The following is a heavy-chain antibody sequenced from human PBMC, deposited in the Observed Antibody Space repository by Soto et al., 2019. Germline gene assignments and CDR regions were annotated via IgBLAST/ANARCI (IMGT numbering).Heavy chain of an antibody. CDR3: TTVAGYCSGARCPV. V-gene: IGHV3-15*01. Sequence: PGGSLRLSCAASVFTFSHAWMSWVRQAPGKGLEWVGRIKSQADGGTTDYAAPVKGRFTISRDDSKNTLYLQLNSLKTEDTAVYYCTTVAGYCSGARCPVWGQGTTVTVSS. D-gene: IGHD2-15*01. CDR2: IKSQADGGTT. J-gene: IGHJ6*02. CDR1: VFTFSHAW.